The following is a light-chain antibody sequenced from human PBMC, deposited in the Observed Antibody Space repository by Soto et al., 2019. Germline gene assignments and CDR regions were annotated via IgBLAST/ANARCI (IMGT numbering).Light chain of an antibody. CDR1: QDISSW. CDR2: AAS. CDR3: QQANSFPLT. J-gene: IGKJ4*01. V-gene: IGKV1D-12*01. Sequence: DIQMTQSPSPVSASVGDRVTITCRASQDISSWLAWYQHKPGKAPSLLIYAASSLQSGVPSRFRGSGSGTDFALTIAGLESEDFATYYCQQANSFPLTFGGGTKVDIK.